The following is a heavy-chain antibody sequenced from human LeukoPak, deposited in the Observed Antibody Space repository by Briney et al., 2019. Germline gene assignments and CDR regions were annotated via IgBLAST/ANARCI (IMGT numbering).Heavy chain of an antibody. CDR1: GFTFTDYW. Sequence: GGSLRLSCEVSGFTFTDYWMNWVRQAPGKSPEWVASIRQDGSEKTYVDSVKGRFTISRDNTKNSLSLQLNGLRAEDTAVYYCARDGTAAGLYFDLWGQGTLVTVSS. CDR3: ARDGTAAGLYFDL. V-gene: IGHV3-7*01. J-gene: IGHJ4*01. CDR2: IRQDGSEK. D-gene: IGHD6-13*01.